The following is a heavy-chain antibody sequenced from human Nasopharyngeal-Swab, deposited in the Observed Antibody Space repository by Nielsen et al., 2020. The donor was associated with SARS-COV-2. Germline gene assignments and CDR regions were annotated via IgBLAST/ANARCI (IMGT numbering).Heavy chain of an antibody. D-gene: IGHD5-12*01. CDR2: IVPALGLP. V-gene: IGHV1-69*10. Sequence: SVKVSCKASGYAFTGYYIHWVRQPPGQGLEWMGGIVPALGLPNYAQKFRGRVTISADRSTTTSYLELSSLRSEDTAIYYCAREGEYGAYDAPDYWGQGTLVTVSS. CDR3: AREGEYGAYDAPDY. J-gene: IGHJ4*02. CDR1: GYAFTGYY.